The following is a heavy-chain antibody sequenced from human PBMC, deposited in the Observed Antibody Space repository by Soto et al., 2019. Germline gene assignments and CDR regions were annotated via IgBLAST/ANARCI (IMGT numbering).Heavy chain of an antibody. Sequence: VRLSCAASGFTVSDNYMTWVRQAPGKGLEWVSIIYTGGSTYYAESLRGRFTISRDNSKSMLYLQMNSLRTEDTAVYYCHRQSGMDVWGQGITVTVSS. J-gene: IGHJ6*02. CDR1: GFTVSDNY. CDR3: HRQSGMDV. CDR2: IYTGGST. V-gene: IGHV3-53*05.